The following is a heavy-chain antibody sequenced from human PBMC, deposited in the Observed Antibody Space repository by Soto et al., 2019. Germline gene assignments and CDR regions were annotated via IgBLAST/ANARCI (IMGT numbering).Heavy chain of an antibody. CDR2: ISAYSGDT. J-gene: IGHJ4*02. CDR1: GYTFTGYS. CDR3: ARPSGSYGDYAWSLKY. V-gene: IGHV1-18*01. Sequence: ASVKVSCKASGYTFTGYSVGWVRQAPGQGLEWMGWISAYSGDTYYAQRFQDRLTMTTDASTSTAYMELTSLRSDDTAVYYCARPSGSYGDYAWSLKYWGQGTXVTVSS. D-gene: IGHD4-17*01.